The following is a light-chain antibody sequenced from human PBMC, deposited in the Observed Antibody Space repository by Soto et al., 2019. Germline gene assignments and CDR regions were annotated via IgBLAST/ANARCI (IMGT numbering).Light chain of an antibody. Sequence: DIQMPQSPSTLVASVGDRVTITCRASQNIGNWLAWYQQKPGKTPDLLIYDASSLESGVPLRFSGSGSGTEFTLTISSLQTDDSATYYCQQYNDEPWTFGQGTKVDIK. V-gene: IGKV1-5*01. J-gene: IGKJ1*01. CDR2: DAS. CDR1: QNIGNW. CDR3: QQYNDEPWT.